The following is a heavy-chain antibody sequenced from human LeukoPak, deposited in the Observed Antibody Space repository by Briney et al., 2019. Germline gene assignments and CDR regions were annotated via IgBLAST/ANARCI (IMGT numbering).Heavy chain of an antibody. CDR3: VKKGLGYCSNGVCHFDY. J-gene: IGHJ4*02. CDR1: GFTVSSNF. Sequence: GGSLRLSCAAYGFTVSSNFMRWVRQAPGKGLEWVSVIYSGGRTYYADSVKSRFTTSTDNSKNTLYLQMNSLRAEDAAVYYCVKKGLGYCSNGVCHFDYWGQGTLVTVSS. CDR2: IYSGGRT. V-gene: IGHV3-66*01. D-gene: IGHD2-8*01.